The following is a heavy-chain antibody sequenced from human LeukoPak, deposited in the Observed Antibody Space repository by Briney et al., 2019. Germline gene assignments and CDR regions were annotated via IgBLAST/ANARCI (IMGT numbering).Heavy chain of an antibody. CDR2: IYYSGSA. V-gene: IGHV4-59*05. CDR1: GGSISSYY. D-gene: IGHD5-12*01. J-gene: IGHJ4*02. Sequence: SETLSLTCTVSGGSISSYYWSWIRQPPGKGLEWIGSIYYSGSAYYNPSLKSRVTISVDTSKNQFSLKLSSVTAADTAVYYCARHRAWGSGEATIKYWGQGTLVTVSS. CDR3: ARHRAWGSGEATIKY.